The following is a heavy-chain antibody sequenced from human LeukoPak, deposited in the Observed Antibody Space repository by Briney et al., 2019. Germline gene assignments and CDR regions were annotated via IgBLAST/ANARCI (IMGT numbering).Heavy chain of an antibody. CDR3: ASSVITFGGVIAAAKTLDY. V-gene: IGHV1-18*01. Sequence: ASVKVSCKASGYTFNRYGITWVRQAPGQGLEWMGWISGYNGNTNYAQKLQGRVTMTTDTSTSTAYMELRSLRSDDTAVYYCASSVITFGGVIAAAKTLDYWGQGTLVTVSS. D-gene: IGHD3-16*02. CDR1: GYTFNRYG. J-gene: IGHJ4*02. CDR2: ISGYNGNT.